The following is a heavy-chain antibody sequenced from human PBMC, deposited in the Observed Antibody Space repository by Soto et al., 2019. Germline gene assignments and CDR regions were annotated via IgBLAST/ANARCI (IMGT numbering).Heavy chain of an antibody. D-gene: IGHD6-6*01. J-gene: IGHJ4*02. CDR2: IRGSGDNT. V-gene: IGHV3-23*01. CDR1: GFTFNSYA. Sequence: GSLRLSCAASGFTFNSYAMSWVRQAPRKGLEWVSAIRGSGDNTYYADSVKGRFTISRDNSKNTLYLQMNSLRAEDTAVYYCAKDKGYSSSYFDYWGQGTLVTVSS. CDR3: AKDKGYSSSYFDY.